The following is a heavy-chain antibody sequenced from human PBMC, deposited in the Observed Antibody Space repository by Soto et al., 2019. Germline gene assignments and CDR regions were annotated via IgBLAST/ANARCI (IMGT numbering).Heavy chain of an antibody. CDR3: SRRAFGSSRSFDL. CDR1: GFAFSSHP. CDR2: ISDGGDLT. J-gene: IGHJ3*01. V-gene: IGHV3-23*01. D-gene: IGHD6-6*01. Sequence: GGSLRLSCAASGFAFSSHPMSWVRQAPERGLEWVSGISDGGDLTYNADSVKGRFTISRDNSKNILFLQMNSLRAEDTALYYCSRRAFGSSRSFDLWGQGTMVTVSS.